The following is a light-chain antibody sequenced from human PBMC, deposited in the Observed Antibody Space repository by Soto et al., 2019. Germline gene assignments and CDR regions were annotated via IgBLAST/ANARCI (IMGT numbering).Light chain of an antibody. J-gene: IGKJ1*01. Sequence: IQMTQSPSTLSGSVGARVTITFRASQTISGWLAWYQQKPGKAPKLVIYKASTLKSGVPSRFSGSGAGTEFTLTISSLQPDDVETDDCQHYNSYSEAFGQGTKVDIK. CDR1: QTISGW. V-gene: IGKV1-5*03. CDR3: QHYNSYSEA. CDR2: KAS.